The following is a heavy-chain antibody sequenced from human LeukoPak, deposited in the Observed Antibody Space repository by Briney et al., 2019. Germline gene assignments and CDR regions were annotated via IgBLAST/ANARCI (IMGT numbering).Heavy chain of an antibody. CDR2: ISRDSSST. Sequence: GGSLRLSCEASGFIFDDHAMHWVRQVPGKGLEWVSGISRDSSSTGYADAVKGRFTISRDNAKNSLYLQMNSLRAEDTALYYCAKGSGSRADCWGQGTLVTVSS. V-gene: IGHV3-9*01. J-gene: IGHJ4*02. D-gene: IGHD3-10*01. CDR1: GFIFDDHA. CDR3: AKGSGSRADC.